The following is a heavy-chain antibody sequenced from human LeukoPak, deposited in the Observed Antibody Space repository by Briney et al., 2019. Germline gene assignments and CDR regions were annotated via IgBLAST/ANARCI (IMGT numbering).Heavy chain of an antibody. Sequence: PGGSLRLSCAASGFTFRDYAMYWVRQAPGKGLEYVSVISTDGSRIYYADSVKGRFTISRDNSKNTLYLQMGSLRAEDMAFYYCTRGVAISTSGWYDTFDYLGQGALVTVSS. J-gene: IGHJ4*02. CDR2: ISTDGSRI. CDR3: TRGVAISTSGWYDTFDY. D-gene: IGHD6-19*01. CDR1: GFTFRDYA. V-gene: IGHV3-64*02.